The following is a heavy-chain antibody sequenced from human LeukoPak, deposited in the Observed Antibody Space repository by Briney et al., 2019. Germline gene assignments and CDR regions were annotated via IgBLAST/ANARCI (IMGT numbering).Heavy chain of an antibody. V-gene: IGHV4-59*01. CDR2: IYYSGST. D-gene: IGHD1-26*01. Sequence: PSETLSLTCTVSGGSISSYYWSWLRQPPGKGLEWIGYIYYSGSTNYNPSLKSRVTISVDTSKNQFSLKLSSVTAADTAVYYCARDPGVGATDYWGQGTLVTVSS. J-gene: IGHJ4*02. CDR3: ARDPGVGATDY. CDR1: GGSISSYY.